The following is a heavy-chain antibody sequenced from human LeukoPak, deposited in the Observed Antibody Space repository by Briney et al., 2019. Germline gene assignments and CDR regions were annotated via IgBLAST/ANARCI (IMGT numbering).Heavy chain of an antibody. CDR1: GFTFSDYG. Sequence: GRSLRLSCAVSGFTFSDYGMHWVRQAPDKGLEWVANIWYDGSIKNYADSVKGRFTISRDNSKNMLYLQMNSLRGEDTAVYYCARGLQWFGELLGEYWGQGTLVTVSS. V-gene: IGHV3-33*01. CDR2: IWYDGSIK. J-gene: IGHJ4*02. CDR3: ARGLQWFGELLGEY. D-gene: IGHD3-10*01.